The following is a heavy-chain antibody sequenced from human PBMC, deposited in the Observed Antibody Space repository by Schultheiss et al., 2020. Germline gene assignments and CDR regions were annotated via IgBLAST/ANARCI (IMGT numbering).Heavy chain of an antibody. Sequence: SVKVSCKASGGTFSSYTISWVRQAPGQGLEWMGRIIPILGIANYAQKFQGRVTITADKSTSTAYMELRNLRSDDTAVYYCARAPPVVRLHYAFDIWGQGTMVTVSS. CDR3: ARAPPVVRLHYAFDI. J-gene: IGHJ3*02. D-gene: IGHD3-10*01. V-gene: IGHV1-69*02. CDR2: IIPILGIA. CDR1: GGTFSSYT.